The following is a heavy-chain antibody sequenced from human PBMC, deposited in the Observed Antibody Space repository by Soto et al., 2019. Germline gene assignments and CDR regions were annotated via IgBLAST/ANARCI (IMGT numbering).Heavy chain of an antibody. CDR2: IYYSGST. V-gene: IGHV4-30-4*01. J-gene: IGHJ4*02. D-gene: IGHD3-10*01. CDR1: GGSISSGDYY. CDR3: ARAGFSYGHLLF. Sequence: PSETLSLTCTVSGGSISSGDYYWTWIRQPPGKGLEWIGYIYYSGSTHYNPSLKSRVTISVDTSKNQFSLSLTSVTAADTAVYYCARAGFSYGHLLFWGQGIRVTVSS.